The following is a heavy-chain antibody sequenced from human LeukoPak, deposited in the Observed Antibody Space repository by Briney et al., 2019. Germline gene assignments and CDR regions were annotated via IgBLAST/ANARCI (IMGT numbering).Heavy chain of an antibody. Sequence: ASVKVSCKASGYTFTGYYMHWVRQAPGQGLEWMGWINSNSGGTNYAQKFQGRVTMTRDTSISTAYMELSRLRSDDTAVYYCARGIAAAGTGLDYWGQGTLVTVSS. CDR2: INSNSGGT. V-gene: IGHV1-2*02. CDR1: GYTFTGYY. J-gene: IGHJ4*02. CDR3: ARGIAAAGTGLDY. D-gene: IGHD6-13*01.